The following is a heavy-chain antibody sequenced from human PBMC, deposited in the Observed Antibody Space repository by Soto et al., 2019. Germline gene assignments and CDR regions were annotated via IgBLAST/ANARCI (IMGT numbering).Heavy chain of an antibody. CDR2: IWYDGSKK. D-gene: IGHD2-8*01. J-gene: IGHJ4*02. Sequence: QVQLVESGGGVVQPGRSLGLSCAASGFTFSSYGMHWVRQAPGKGLEWVAVIWYDGSKKYYADSVKGRFTISRDNSENTLFLQMNSLRAEDTAVYYCARARQVSGHFHDYWGQGTLVTVSS. CDR1: GFTFSSYG. CDR3: ARARQVSGHFHDY. V-gene: IGHV3-33*01.